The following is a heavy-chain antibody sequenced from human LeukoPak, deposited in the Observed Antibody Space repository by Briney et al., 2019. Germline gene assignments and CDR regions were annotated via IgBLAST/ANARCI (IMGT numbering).Heavy chain of an antibody. CDR1: EFTFNNYA. D-gene: IGHD6-25*01. CDR2: ISGSGVST. V-gene: IGHV3-23*01. Sequence: GGSLRLSCAASEFTFNNYAMSWVRQAPGKGLEWVSTISGSGVSTYYADSVKGRFTISRDNSKNTLYLQMNSLRAEDTAVYYCALHGGSIWGQGTMVIVSS. CDR3: ALHGGSI. J-gene: IGHJ3*02.